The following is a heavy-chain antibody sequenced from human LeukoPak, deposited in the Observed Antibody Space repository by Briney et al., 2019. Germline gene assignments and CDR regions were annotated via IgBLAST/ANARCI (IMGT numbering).Heavy chain of an antibody. V-gene: IGHV4-39*07. CDR3: ARDGDIVVVPAAAYFDY. Sequence: PSETLSLTCTVSGGFISSSSYYWGWIRHPPGKGLEWLGSIYYSGSTYYNPSLKSRVTISVDTSKNQFSLKLSSVTAADTAVYYCARDGDIVVVPAAAYFDYWGQGTLVTVSS. J-gene: IGHJ4*02. D-gene: IGHD2-2*01. CDR1: GGFISSSSYY. CDR2: IYYSGST.